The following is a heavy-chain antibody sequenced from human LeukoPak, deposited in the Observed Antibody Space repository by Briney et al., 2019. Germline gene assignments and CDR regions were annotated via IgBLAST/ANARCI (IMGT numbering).Heavy chain of an antibody. J-gene: IGHJ6*03. Sequence: PSETLSLTCTVSGGSISSGSYYWSWIRQPAGKGLEWIGRIYTSGSTNYNPSLKSRVTISVYTSKNQFSLKLSSVTAADTAVYYCARGDQVDYYDSSGLYYYYYMDVWGKGTTVTISS. CDR3: ARGDQVDYYDSSGLYYYYYMDV. CDR1: GGSISSGSYY. D-gene: IGHD3-22*01. V-gene: IGHV4-61*02. CDR2: IYTSGST.